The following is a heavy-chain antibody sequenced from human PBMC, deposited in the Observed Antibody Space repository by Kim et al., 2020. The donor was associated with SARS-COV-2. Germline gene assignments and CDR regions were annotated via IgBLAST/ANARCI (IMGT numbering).Heavy chain of an antibody. Sequence: GRSLRLSCAASGFTFSNYAMSWVRQAPGKGLEWVSTVSGSGCNSYCADSVKGRFTISGDNSKNTQYMQKNIQSAEDTAAYYGTKCAPRVGLDYWGRGTLV. CDR2: VSGSGCNS. V-gene: IGHV3-23*01. CDR1: GFTFSNYA. J-gene: IGHJ4*03. CDR3: TKCAPRVGLDY. D-gene: IGHD2-15*01.